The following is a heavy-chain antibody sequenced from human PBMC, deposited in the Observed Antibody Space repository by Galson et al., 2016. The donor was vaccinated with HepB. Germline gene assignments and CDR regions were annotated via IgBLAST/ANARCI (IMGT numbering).Heavy chain of an antibody. J-gene: IGHJ6*02. CDR2: ISYDGSNK. D-gene: IGHD2-21*02. Sequence: SLRLSCAASGFTFSDYGIHWVRQAPGKGLEWVAVISYDGSNKFYADSVKGRFTISRDNSRNTLYLQMNSLRPEDTAVYYCAKDVNDFDYGMDVWGQGTTVTVSS. V-gene: IGHV3-30*18. CDR1: GFTFSDYG. CDR3: AKDVNDFDYGMDV.